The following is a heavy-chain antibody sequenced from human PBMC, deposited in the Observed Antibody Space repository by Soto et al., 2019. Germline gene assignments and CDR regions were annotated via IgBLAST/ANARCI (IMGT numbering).Heavy chain of an antibody. Sequence: VASVKVSCKVSGYTLTELSMHWVRQAPGKGLEWMGGFDPEDGETIYAQKFQGRVTMTEDTSTDTAYMELSSLRSEDTAVYYCATGEGFLEWLLYYWGQGTLVTVYS. J-gene: IGHJ4*02. V-gene: IGHV1-24*01. CDR3: ATGEGFLEWLLYY. CDR2: FDPEDGET. CDR1: GYTLTELS. D-gene: IGHD3-3*01.